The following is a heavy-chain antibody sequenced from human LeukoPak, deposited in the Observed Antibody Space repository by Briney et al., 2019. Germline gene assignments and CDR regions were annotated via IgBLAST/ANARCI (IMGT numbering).Heavy chain of an antibody. CDR2: IKQDGSEK. D-gene: IGHD3-22*01. CDR1: GFTFSSYW. Sequence: LPGGSLRLSCAASGFTFSSYWMSWVRQAPGRGLEWVANIKQDGSEKYYVDSVKGRFTISRDNAKNSLYLQMNSLRAEDTAVYYCAREMFSAYYDSSGYTDYWGQGTLVTVSS. V-gene: IGHV3-7*01. CDR3: AREMFSAYYDSSGYTDY. J-gene: IGHJ4*02.